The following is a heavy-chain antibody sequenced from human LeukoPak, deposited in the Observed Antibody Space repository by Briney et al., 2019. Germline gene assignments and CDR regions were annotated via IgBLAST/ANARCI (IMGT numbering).Heavy chain of an antibody. V-gene: IGHV3-7*01. J-gene: IGHJ4*02. D-gene: IGHD6-13*01. CDR1: GFVFSNYW. CDR3: ARGLATAAAY. Sequence: GSLRLSCAASGFVFSNYWMSWVRQAPGKGLEWVANIDQDGSQKYYVDSVKGRFTIFRDNAKSSVYLQMNSLRAEDTAIYYCARGLATAAAYWGQGTLVTVSS. CDR2: IDQDGSQK.